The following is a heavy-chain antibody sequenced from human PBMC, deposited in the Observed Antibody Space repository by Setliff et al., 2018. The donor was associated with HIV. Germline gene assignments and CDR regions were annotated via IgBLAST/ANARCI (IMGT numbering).Heavy chain of an antibody. D-gene: IGHD6-13*01. Sequence: SETLSLTCSVSGGSISSGTYYWSWIRQPAGKGLEWIGHIYTSGSTNYNPSPKSRVTISVDTSKNQFSLKLNSVTAADTAVYYCAIKGAATGTGWFDPWGQGTLVTVSS. CDR3: AIKGAATGTGWFDP. J-gene: IGHJ5*02. CDR1: GGSISSGTYY. V-gene: IGHV4-61*09. CDR2: IYTSGST.